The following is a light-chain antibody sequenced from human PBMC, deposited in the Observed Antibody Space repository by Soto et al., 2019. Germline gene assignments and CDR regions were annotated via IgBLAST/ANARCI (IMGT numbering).Light chain of an antibody. Sequence: QSVLTQPPSASGTPGQRVTISCYGSGSNIGRNSVNWYRQLPGTAPKLLISSNNKRPSGLPDRFSGSSSGTSASLAISGLQSEDEADYYCETWDDSLSGYVCGTGTKVNVL. J-gene: IGLJ1*01. CDR3: ETWDDSLSGYV. CDR1: GSNIGRNS. V-gene: IGLV1-44*01. CDR2: SNN.